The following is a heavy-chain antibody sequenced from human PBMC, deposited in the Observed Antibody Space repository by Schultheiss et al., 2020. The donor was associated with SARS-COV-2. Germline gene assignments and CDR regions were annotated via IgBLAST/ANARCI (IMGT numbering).Heavy chain of an antibody. Sequence: ASVKVSCKASGYTFTSYGISWVRQAPGQGLAWMGWISAYNGNTNYAQKFQGRVTITADKSTSTAYMELSSLRSEDTAVYYCARFPPSAAVAGVWAFDIWGQGTMVTVSS. CDR1: GYTFTSYG. V-gene: IGHV1-18*01. J-gene: IGHJ3*02. CDR2: ISAYNGNT. CDR3: ARFPPSAAVAGVWAFDI. D-gene: IGHD6-19*01.